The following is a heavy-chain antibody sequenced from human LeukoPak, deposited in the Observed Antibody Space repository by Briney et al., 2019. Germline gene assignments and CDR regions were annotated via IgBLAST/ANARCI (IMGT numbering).Heavy chain of an antibody. Sequence: GGSLRLSCAASGFTFDDYAMHWVRQAPGKGLEWVSGISWNSGSIGYADSVKGRFTISRDNAKNSLYLQMNSLRAEDTALYYCAKGVYYYDSSGYPDAFDIWGQGTMVTVSS. CDR2: ISWNSGSI. CDR1: GFTFDDYA. D-gene: IGHD3-22*01. CDR3: AKGVYYYDSSGYPDAFDI. V-gene: IGHV3-9*01. J-gene: IGHJ3*02.